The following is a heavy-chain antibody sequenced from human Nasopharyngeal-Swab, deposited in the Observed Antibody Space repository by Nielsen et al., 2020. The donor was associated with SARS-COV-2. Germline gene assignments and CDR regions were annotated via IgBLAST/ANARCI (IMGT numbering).Heavy chain of an antibody. V-gene: IGHV1-8*02. Sequence: ASVKVSCKASGYTFTSYGISWVRQATGQGLEWMGWMNPNSGNTGYAQKFQGRVTMTRNTSISTAYMELSSLRSEDTAVYYCARDRGAAMAGRGWIGGVYYYGMDVWGQGTTVTVSS. J-gene: IGHJ6*02. CDR1: GYTFTSYG. D-gene: IGHD5-18*01. CDR2: MNPNSGNT. CDR3: ARDRGAAMAGRGWIGGVYYYGMDV.